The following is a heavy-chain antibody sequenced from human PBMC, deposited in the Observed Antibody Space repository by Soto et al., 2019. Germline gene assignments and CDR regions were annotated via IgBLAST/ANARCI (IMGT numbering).Heavy chain of an antibody. V-gene: IGHV1-8*01. CDR1: GHSLNKYD. J-gene: IGHJ5*02. CDR3: SDPRGP. CDR2: VNPNSGET. Sequence: ASVKVSCKASGHSLNKYDINWVRQAPGQGREWRGWVNPNSGETGFAQKFQGRITMTRNTSINTVYMELGSLRSDDTAVYVCSDPRGPWG.